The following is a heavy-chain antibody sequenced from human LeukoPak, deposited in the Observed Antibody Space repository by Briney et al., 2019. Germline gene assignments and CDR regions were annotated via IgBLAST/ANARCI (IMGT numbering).Heavy chain of an antibody. CDR1: GGSISSSSYY. J-gene: IGHJ5*02. CDR2: IYDSGST. V-gene: IGHV4-39*07. Sequence: PGETLSLTCTVSGGSISSSSYYWGWIRQPPGKGLEWIVSIYDSGSTYYNPSLKSRVTISVDTSKNQFSLKLSSVTAADTAVYYCAREVPYYDILTGLIAPRHFDPWGEGTLVTVSS. CDR3: AREVPYYDILTGLIAPRHFDP. D-gene: IGHD3-9*01.